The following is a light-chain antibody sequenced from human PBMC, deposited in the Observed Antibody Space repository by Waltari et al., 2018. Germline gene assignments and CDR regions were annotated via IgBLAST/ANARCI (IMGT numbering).Light chain of an antibody. CDR3: QQYENWPPIT. J-gene: IGKJ4*01. CDR2: GAS. Sequence: EIVMTQSPGTLSVSPGERATLSCWASQSIRSNLAWYQQKPGQAPRLLIYGASTRATGIPARFIGSGSETDFTLTISSLQSEDLAVYYRQQYENWPPITFGGGTKVEIK. V-gene: IGKV3-15*01. CDR1: QSIRSN.